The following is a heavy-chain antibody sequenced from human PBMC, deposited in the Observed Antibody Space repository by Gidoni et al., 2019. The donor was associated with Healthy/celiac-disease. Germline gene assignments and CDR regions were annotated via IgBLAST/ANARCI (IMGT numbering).Heavy chain of an antibody. Sequence: EVQLVESGGGLVQPGGSLRLSCAASGFTFSSSWMSWVRQAPGKGLGWVANIKQDGSEKYYVDSVKGRFTISRDNAKNSLYLQMNSLRAEDTAVYYCARLWARYSGYDFRSAYYFDYWGQGTLVTVSS. CDR2: IKQDGSEK. V-gene: IGHV3-7*01. J-gene: IGHJ4*02. CDR1: GFTFSSSW. CDR3: ARLWARYSGYDFRSAYYFDY. D-gene: IGHD5-12*01.